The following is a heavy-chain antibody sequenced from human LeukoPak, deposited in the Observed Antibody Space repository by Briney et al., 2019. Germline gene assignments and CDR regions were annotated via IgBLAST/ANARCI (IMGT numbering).Heavy chain of an antibody. CDR1: GYTFTSYY. Sequence: ASVKVSCKASGYTFTSYYMHWVRQAPGQGLEWMGIINPSGGSTSYAQKFQGRVTMTRDTSTSTAYMELRSLRSDDTAVYYCARATVEMATIFPDYWGQGTLVTVSS. CDR2: INPSGGST. D-gene: IGHD5-24*01. CDR3: ARATVEMATIFPDY. J-gene: IGHJ4*02. V-gene: IGHV1-46*01.